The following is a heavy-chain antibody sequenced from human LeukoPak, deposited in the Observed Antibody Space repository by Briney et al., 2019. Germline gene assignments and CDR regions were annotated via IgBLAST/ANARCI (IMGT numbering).Heavy chain of an antibody. V-gene: IGHV4-4*02. CDR2: IYHSGST. CDR1: GGSISSSNW. D-gene: IGHD6-19*01. CDR3: ARAGAVAGGYYFDY. J-gene: IGHJ4*02. Sequence: PSGTLPLTCAVSGGSISSSNWWSWVRQPPGKGLEWIGEIYHSGSTNYNPSLKSRVTISVDKSKNQFSLKLSSVTAADTAVYYCARAGAVAGGYYFDYWGQGTLVTVSS.